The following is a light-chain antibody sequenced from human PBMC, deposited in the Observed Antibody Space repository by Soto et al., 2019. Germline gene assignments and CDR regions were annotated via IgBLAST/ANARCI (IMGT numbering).Light chain of an antibody. Sequence: QSALTQPPSASGSPGQSVTISCTGTSSDVGGYNYVSWYQQYPGRAPKLMIYKVTKRPSGDPDRFSGFKSGNAPSLTVPGLQAEEEADYYSSSYAASTDCYFVFGGGTQLTVL. CDR1: SSDVGGYNY. CDR3: SSYAASTDCYFV. J-gene: IGLJ3*02. CDR2: KVT. V-gene: IGLV2-8*01.